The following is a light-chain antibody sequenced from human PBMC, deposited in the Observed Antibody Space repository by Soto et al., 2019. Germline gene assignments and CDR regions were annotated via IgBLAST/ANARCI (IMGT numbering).Light chain of an antibody. CDR2: YAS. CDR3: QQYSHWPRT. J-gene: IGKJ1*01. CDR1: QSVSSA. Sequence: EVVMRQSPATLSVSPGERATLSCRASQSVSSALDWFQHKPGQAPRLLIYYASTRATGVPARFSGNGTGTEFTLTISSLQSEDFAVYYCQQYSHWPRTFGQGTKVEIK. V-gene: IGKV3-15*01.